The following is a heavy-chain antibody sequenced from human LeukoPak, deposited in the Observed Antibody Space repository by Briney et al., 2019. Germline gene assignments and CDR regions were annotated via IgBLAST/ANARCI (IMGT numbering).Heavy chain of an antibody. V-gene: IGHV1-69*13. Sequence: SVKVSCKASGGTFSSYAISWVRQAPGQGLEWMGGIIPIFGTANYAQKFQGRVTITADESTSTAYMELSSLRSEDTAVYYCASSDGFSQTAYIVVVPAATGGAFDIWGQGTMVTVSS. J-gene: IGHJ3*02. CDR3: ASSDGFSQTAYIVVVPAATGGAFDI. D-gene: IGHD2-2*01. CDR1: GGTFSSYA. CDR2: IIPIFGTA.